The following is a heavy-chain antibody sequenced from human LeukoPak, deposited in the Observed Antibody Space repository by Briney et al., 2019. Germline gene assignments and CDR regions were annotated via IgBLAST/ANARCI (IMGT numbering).Heavy chain of an antibody. CDR2: ISSSSGTT. Sequence: GGSLRLSCAASGFTFSTYSMNWVRQAPGKGLEWVSYISSSSGTTYYADSVKGRFTISRDSAKNSLYLKMNSLRDDDTAIYYCARHREDGDYDYWGQGTLVTVSS. CDR3: ARHREDGDYDY. V-gene: IGHV3-48*02. CDR1: GFTFSTYS. D-gene: IGHD4-17*01. J-gene: IGHJ4*02.